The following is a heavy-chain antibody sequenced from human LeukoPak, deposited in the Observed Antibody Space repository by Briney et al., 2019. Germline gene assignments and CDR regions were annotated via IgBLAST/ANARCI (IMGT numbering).Heavy chain of an antibody. D-gene: IGHD6-13*01. V-gene: IGHV4-59*01. Sequence: ASETLSLTCTVSGGSISSYYWSWIRQPPGKGLEWIGYIYYSGTTNYNPSLKSRVTISVDTSKNQFSLKLSSVTAADTAVYYCARGVYIAAAQYGYWGQGALVTVSS. J-gene: IGHJ4*02. CDR2: IYYSGTT. CDR3: ARGVYIAAAQYGY. CDR1: GGSISSYY.